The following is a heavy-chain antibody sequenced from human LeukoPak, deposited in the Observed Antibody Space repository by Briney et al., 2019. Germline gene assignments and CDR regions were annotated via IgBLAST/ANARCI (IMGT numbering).Heavy chain of an antibody. D-gene: IGHD6-13*01. J-gene: IGHJ4*02. Sequence: GGSLRLSCAASGFTCSSYGMNWVRQAPGKGLEWVSSISSSGSYIYYADSVKGRFTISRDNAKNSLYLQMNSLRAEDTAVYYCARDDPPGIAAAGTPGTDYWGQGTLVTVSS. V-gene: IGHV3-21*01. CDR1: GFTCSSYG. CDR3: ARDDPPGIAAAGTPGTDY. CDR2: ISSSGSYI.